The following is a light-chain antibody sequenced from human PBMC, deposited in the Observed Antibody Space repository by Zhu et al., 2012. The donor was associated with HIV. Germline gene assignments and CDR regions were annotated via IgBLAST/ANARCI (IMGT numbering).Light chain of an antibody. CDR3: QQRYNWPRT. CDR2: EAS. V-gene: IGKV1-9*01. J-gene: IGKJ1*01. Sequence: DIQLTQSPSFLSASVGDRVTITCRASQGISSYLAWYQQKPGKAPNLLIFEASRLQTGVPSRFSGSGSGTDFTLTISSLQPEDFAVYYCQQRYNWPRTFGQGTKVEI. CDR1: QGISSY.